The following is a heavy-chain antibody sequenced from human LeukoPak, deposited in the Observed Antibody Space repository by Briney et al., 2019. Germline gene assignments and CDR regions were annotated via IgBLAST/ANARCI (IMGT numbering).Heavy chain of an antibody. V-gene: IGHV1-8*01. CDR3: ARGPARSGWSWGRLTKVPRGATREKEWYFDY. D-gene: IGHD6-19*01. CDR1: GYTFTSYD. Sequence: EASVKVSCKASGYTFTSYDINWVRQATGQGLEWMGWMNPNSGNTGYAQKFQGRVTMTRNTSISTAYMELSSLRSEDTAVYYCARGPARSGWSWGRLTKVPRGATREKEWYFDYWGQGTLVTVSS. J-gene: IGHJ4*02. CDR2: MNPNSGNT.